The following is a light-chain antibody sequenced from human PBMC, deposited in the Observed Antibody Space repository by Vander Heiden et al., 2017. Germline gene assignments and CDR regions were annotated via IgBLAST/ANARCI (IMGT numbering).Light chain of an antibody. Sequence: ETVITHSPATLSVSPGERATLSCRASQSVSSNLAWYQQKPGQAPRRLIYGASTRANGIPARCSGSGSGTEFTLTISSLQYEDFAVYYCQQYNNWPPFTFGPGTKVDIK. CDR2: GAS. V-gene: IGKV3-15*01. CDR3: QQYNNWPPFT. J-gene: IGKJ3*01. CDR1: QSVSSN.